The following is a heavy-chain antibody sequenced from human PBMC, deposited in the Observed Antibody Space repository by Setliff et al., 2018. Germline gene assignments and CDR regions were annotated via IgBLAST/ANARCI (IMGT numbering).Heavy chain of an antibody. CDR1: GFTFSNYA. V-gene: IGHV3-33*08. CDR3: ARDDDTTSRYSRFEH. Sequence: LRLSCAASGFTFSNYAMSWVRQAPGKGLEWVAVFWANGNNKYYADSVKGRFTISRDNSQNTVYLQMDSLRAEDTAVYYCARDDDTTSRYSRFEHWGQGTPVTVSS. J-gene: IGHJ5*02. D-gene: IGHD5-12*01. CDR2: FWANGNNK.